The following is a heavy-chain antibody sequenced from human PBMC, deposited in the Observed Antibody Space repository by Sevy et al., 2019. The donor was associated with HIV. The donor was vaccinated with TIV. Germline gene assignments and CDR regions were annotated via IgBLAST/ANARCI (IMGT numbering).Heavy chain of an antibody. CDR1: GGSISSSSYY. CDR2: IYYSGST. J-gene: IGHJ4*02. Sequence: SETLSLTCTVSGGSISSSSYYWGWIRQPPGKGLEWFGSIYYSGSTYYNPSLKSRVTISVDTSKNQFSLKLSFVTAADTAVYYCGQQLESIFDYWGQGTLVTVSS. D-gene: IGHD6-13*01. V-gene: IGHV4-39*01. CDR3: GQQLESIFDY.